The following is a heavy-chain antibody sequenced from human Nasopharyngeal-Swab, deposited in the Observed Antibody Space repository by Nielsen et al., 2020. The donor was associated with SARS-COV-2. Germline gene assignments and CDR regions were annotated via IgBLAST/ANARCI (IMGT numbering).Heavy chain of an antibody. CDR2: IYYSGRT. V-gene: IGHV4-59*01. J-gene: IGHJ4*02. D-gene: IGHD3-10*01. CDR3: ARNLMVRGVTSLAFDY. Sequence: RQAPGKGLEWIGFIYYSGRTNYNPSLTSRVTISVDTSKNQFSLKLSSVTAADTAVYYCARNLMVRGVTSLAFDYWGQGTVVTVSS.